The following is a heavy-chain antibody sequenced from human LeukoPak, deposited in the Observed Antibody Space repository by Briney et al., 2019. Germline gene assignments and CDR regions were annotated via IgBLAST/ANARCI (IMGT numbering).Heavy chain of an antibody. CDR2: ISSSGTTI. CDR3: ARGAYSSGWYAEYFQH. Sequence: GGSLRLSCAASGFTFSSYEMNWVRQAPGKGLEWVSYISSSGTTIYYADSVKGRFTISRDNAKNSLYLQMNGLRAEDTAVYYCARGAYSSGWYAEYFQHWGQGTLVTVSS. J-gene: IGHJ1*01. CDR1: GFTFSSYE. V-gene: IGHV3-48*03. D-gene: IGHD6-19*01.